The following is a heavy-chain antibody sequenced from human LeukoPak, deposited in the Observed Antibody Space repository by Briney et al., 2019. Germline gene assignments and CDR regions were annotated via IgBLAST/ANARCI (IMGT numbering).Heavy chain of an antibody. Sequence: GGSLRLSCAASGFTFSSYGMHWVRQAPGKGLELVAVISYDGSNKYYADSVKGRFTISRDNSKNTLYLQMNSLRAEDTAVYYCAKGLRAHYYGMDVWGQGTTVTVSS. V-gene: IGHV3-30*18. CDR1: GFTFSSYG. CDR2: ISYDGSNK. CDR3: AKGLRAHYYGMDV. J-gene: IGHJ6*02.